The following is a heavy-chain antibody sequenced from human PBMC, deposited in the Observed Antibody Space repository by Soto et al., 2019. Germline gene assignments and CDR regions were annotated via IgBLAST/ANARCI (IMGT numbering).Heavy chain of an antibody. CDR3: ASGRIAAAGTVDY. V-gene: IGHV4-34*01. CDR1: GGSFSGYY. D-gene: IGHD6-13*01. Sequence: QVQLQQWGAGLLKPSETLSLTCAVYGGSFSGYYWSWIRQPPGKGLEWIGEINHSGSTNYNPSLKRRVTISVDTSKHQFSLKLSSVAAADTAVYYCASGRIAAAGTVDYWGQGTLVTVSS. CDR2: INHSGST. J-gene: IGHJ4*02.